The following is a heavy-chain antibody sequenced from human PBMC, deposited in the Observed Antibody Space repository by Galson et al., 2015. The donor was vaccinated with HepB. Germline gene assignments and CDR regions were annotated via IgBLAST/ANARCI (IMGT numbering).Heavy chain of an antibody. V-gene: IGHV3-30*18. CDR2: ISYDGSNK. CDR3: AEEDYYGSGSFDY. CDR1: GFTFSSYG. J-gene: IGHJ4*02. Sequence: SLRLSCAASGFTFSSYGMHWVRQAPGKGLEWVAVISYDGSNKYYADSVKGRFTISRDNSKNTLYLQMNSLRAEDTAVYYCAEEDYYGSGSFDYWGQGTLVTVSS. D-gene: IGHD3-10*01.